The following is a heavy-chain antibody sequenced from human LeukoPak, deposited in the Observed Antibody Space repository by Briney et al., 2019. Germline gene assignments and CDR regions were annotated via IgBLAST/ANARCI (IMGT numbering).Heavy chain of an antibody. CDR3: ARVYDYDSSGCLDY. CDR2: IYPGDSDT. V-gene: IGHV5-51*01. J-gene: IGHJ4*02. CDR1: GYSFTSYW. Sequence: GGSLRLSCKGSGYSFTSYWIGWVRQMPGKGLEWMGIIYPGDSDTRYSPSFQGEVTISADKSISPAYLQWSSLKASDTAMYYCARVYDYDSSGCLDYWGQGTLVTVSS. D-gene: IGHD3-22*01.